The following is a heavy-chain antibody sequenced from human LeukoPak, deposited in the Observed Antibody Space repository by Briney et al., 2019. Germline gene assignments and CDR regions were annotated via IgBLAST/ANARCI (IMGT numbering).Heavy chain of an antibody. CDR2: VHPNSGGT. J-gene: IGHJ4*02. Sequence: ASVKVSCKASGYTFTGYYVRWVRQAPGQGPEWMGWVHPNSGGTDYAQKFQGRVTMTRDTSISTAYMELSSLTSDDTAVYYCGREPFGGGTYIDFWGQGTLVTVSS. D-gene: IGHD3-16*01. CDR1: GYTFTGYY. V-gene: IGHV1-2*02. CDR3: GREPFGGGTYIDF.